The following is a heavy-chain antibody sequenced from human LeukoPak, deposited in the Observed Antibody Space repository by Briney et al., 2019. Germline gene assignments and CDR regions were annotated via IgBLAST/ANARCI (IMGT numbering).Heavy chain of an antibody. CDR1: GYTFTSYG. Sequence: GASVKVSCKASGYTFTSYGISWVRQAPGQGLEWMGWISAYNGNTNYAQKLQGRVTMTTDTSTSTAYMELRGLRSDDTAVYYCARGSGRFLEWSFDYWGQGTLVTVSS. CDR2: ISAYNGNT. CDR3: ARGSGRFLEWSFDY. D-gene: IGHD3-3*01. V-gene: IGHV1-18*01. J-gene: IGHJ4*02.